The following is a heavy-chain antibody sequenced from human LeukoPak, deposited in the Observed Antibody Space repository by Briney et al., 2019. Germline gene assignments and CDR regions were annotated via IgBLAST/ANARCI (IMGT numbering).Heavy chain of an antibody. J-gene: IGHJ6*02. V-gene: IGHV1-2*02. D-gene: IGHD2-21*01. CDR3: ARVVSFYDMCV. CDR1: GYTFTGYY. Sequence: ASVKVSCKASGYTFTGYYMHWVRQAPGQGLEWMGWVNPNSGGSNYAQNFQGRVTMTRDTSISTVYMELSRLRSDDTAVYYCARVVSFYDMCVWGQGTTVTVSS. CDR2: VNPNSGGS.